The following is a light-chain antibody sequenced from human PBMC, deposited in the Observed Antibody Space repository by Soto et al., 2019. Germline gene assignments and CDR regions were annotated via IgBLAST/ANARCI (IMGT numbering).Light chain of an antibody. V-gene: IGKV3-20*01. J-gene: IGKJ5*01. CDR2: SAS. CDR3: QQSSRSPIT. CDR1: QSISSSY. Sequence: EIVMTQSPVILSVSPGERVTLSCRASQSISSSYLAWYQQKPGQVPRLLMYSASSRATGIPDRFSGSGSGTDFTLTISRLEPEDFAVYYCQQSSRSPITFGQGTRLEI.